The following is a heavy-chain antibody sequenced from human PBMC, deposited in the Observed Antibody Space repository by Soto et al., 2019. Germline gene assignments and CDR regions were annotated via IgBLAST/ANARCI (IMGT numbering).Heavy chain of an antibody. Sequence: PGGSLRLSCAASGFTFSSYGMHWVRQAPGKGLEWVAVISYDGSNKYYADSVKGRFTISRDNSKNTLYLQMNSLRAEDTAVYYCAKADFWSGLIPIYGMDVWGQGTTVTVSS. CDR3: AKADFWSGLIPIYGMDV. J-gene: IGHJ6*02. CDR1: GFTFSSYG. V-gene: IGHV3-30*18. D-gene: IGHD3-3*01. CDR2: ISYDGSNK.